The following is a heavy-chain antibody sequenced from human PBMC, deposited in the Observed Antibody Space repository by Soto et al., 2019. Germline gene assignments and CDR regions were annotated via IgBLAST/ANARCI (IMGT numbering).Heavy chain of an antibody. CDR2: INTNTGNP. CDR3: ARESARTGAGNYDYYGMDV. Sequence: QVPLVQSGSELKKPGASVKVSCKASGYTFTSYAMNWVRQAPGQGLEWMGWINTNTGNPTYAQGFTGRFVFSLDTSVSTAYLQICSLKAEDTAVYYCARESARTGAGNYDYYGMDVWGQGTTVTVSS. V-gene: IGHV7-4-1*01. J-gene: IGHJ6*02. CDR1: GYTFTSYA. D-gene: IGHD2-8*02.